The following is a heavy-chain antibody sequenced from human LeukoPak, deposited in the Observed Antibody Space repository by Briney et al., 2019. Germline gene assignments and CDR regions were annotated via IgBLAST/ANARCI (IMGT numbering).Heavy chain of an antibody. Sequence: GGSLRLSCAASGFTFDDYAMHWVRQAPGKGLEWVSGISWNSGSIGYADSVKGRFTISRDNAKNSLYLQMNSLRAEDTALYYCAKLPGSTSPGGMDVWGQGTTVTVSS. D-gene: IGHD2-2*01. CDR2: ISWNSGSI. J-gene: IGHJ6*02. CDR1: GFTFDDYA. V-gene: IGHV3-9*01. CDR3: AKLPGSTSPGGMDV.